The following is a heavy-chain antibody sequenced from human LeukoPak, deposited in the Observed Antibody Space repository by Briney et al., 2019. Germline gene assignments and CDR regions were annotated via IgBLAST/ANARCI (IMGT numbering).Heavy chain of an antibody. CDR3: ASVVGGYYPPVEAFDI. D-gene: IGHD3-3*01. J-gene: IGHJ3*02. Sequence: QPGGSLRLSCAASGFTVSSKYMSWVRQAPGKGLEWVSVIYSADSTYYADSVKGRFTISRDNSKNTLYLQMNSLRDEDTAVYYCASVVGGYYPPVEAFDIWGQGTMVTVSS. V-gene: IGHV3-53*01. CDR1: GFTVSSKY. CDR2: IYSADST.